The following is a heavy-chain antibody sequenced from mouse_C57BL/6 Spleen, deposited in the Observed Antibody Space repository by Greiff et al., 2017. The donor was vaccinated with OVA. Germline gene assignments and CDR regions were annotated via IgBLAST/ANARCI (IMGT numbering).Heavy chain of an antibody. D-gene: IGHD1-1*01. Sequence: EVHLVESGGGLVKPGGSLKLSCAASGFTFSDYGMHWVRQAPEKGLEWVAYISSGSSTIYYADTVKGRFPISRDNAKNTLFLQMTSLRSEDTAMYYCARPGYYGSSFNGYFEVWAQGPRSPSPQ. CDR1: GFTFSDYG. CDR3: ARPGYYGSSFNGYFEV. J-gene: IGHJ1*03. CDR2: ISSGSSTI. V-gene: IGHV5-17*01.